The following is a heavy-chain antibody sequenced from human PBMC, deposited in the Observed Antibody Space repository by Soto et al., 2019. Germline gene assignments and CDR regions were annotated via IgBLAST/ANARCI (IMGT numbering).Heavy chain of an antibody. Sequence: GGSLRLSCAASGFTLSSNGMHWVRQAPGKGLEWVAVISYDGSNKYYADSVKGRFTISRDNSKNTLYLQMNSLRAEDTAVYYCATLKTVRGVDYWGQGTLVTVSS. D-gene: IGHD3-10*01. CDR3: ATLKTVRGVDY. CDR1: GFTLSSNG. CDR2: ISYDGSNK. V-gene: IGHV3-30*19. J-gene: IGHJ4*02.